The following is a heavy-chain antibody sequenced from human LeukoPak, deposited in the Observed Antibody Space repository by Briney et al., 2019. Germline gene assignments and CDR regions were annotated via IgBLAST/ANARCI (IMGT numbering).Heavy chain of an antibody. Sequence: PSQTLSLTCTVSGDSINGGGYYWSWIHQHPGKGLEWIGYIYYSGSTYYNPSLKSRVTISVDTSKNQFSLKVNSVTVADTAVYYRARDNYYGPGSFVYWGQGTLVTVSS. J-gene: IGHJ4*02. D-gene: IGHD3-10*01. CDR1: GDSINGGGYY. CDR2: IYYSGST. V-gene: IGHV4-31*03. CDR3: ARDNYYGPGSFVY.